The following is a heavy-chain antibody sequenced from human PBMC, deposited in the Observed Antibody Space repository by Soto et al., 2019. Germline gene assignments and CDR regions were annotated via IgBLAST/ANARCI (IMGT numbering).Heavy chain of an antibody. CDR2: IKSDGSIT. Sequence: EVQLVESGGGLVQPGGSLRLSCAASGFTFSTYWMHWVRQAPGKGLVWVSRIKSDGSITSYADSVKGRFTISRDNAKSTLYMQMNSLRADDTAVYYCTKDLHEYLSGWGDYWGQGILVTVSS. J-gene: IGHJ4*02. CDR3: TKDLHEYLSGWGDY. CDR1: GFTFSTYW. V-gene: IGHV3-74*01. D-gene: IGHD6-19*01.